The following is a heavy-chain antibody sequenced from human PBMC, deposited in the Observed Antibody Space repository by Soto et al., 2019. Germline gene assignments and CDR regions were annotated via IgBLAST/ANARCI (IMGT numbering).Heavy chain of an antibody. V-gene: IGHV3-33*01. Sequence: VQLVESGGGVVQPGRSLRLSCAASGFTFSSYGMHWVRQAPGKGLEWVAVIWYDGSNKYYADSVKGRFTISRDNSKNTLYLQMNSLRAEDTAVYYCARGLADYSNYYYGMDVWGQGTTVTVSS. D-gene: IGHD4-4*01. J-gene: IGHJ6*02. CDR1: GFTFSSYG. CDR3: ARGLADYSNYYYGMDV. CDR2: IWYDGSNK.